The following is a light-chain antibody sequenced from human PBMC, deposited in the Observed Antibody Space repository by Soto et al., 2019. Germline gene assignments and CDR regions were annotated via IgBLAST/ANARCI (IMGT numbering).Light chain of an antibody. V-gene: IGKV1-9*01. CDR2: AAY. CDR3: KQLNSYPLT. J-gene: IGKJ4*01. CDR1: QSISSY. Sequence: DIQMTQSPSSLSASVGDRVTITCRASQSISSYLNWYQQEPGKAHKFLIYAAYSLQSGVQSRFSGSGSGTEFTLTIRSLQPEDFATYSCKQLNSYPLTVGGGTKVEIK.